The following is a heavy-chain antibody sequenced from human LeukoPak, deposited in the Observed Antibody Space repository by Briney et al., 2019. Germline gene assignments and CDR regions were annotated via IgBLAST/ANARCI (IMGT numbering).Heavy chain of an antibody. D-gene: IGHD2-15*01. CDR3: ARVLVARRVVYYFDY. CDR2: INAGNGNT. Sequence: GASVKVSCKASGYTFTSYAMHWVRQAPGQRLEWMGWINAGNGNTKYSQEFQGRVTITRDTSASTAYMELSSLRSEDTALYYCARVLVARRVVYYFDYWGQGTLVTVSS. CDR1: GYTFTSYA. V-gene: IGHV1-3*03. J-gene: IGHJ4*02.